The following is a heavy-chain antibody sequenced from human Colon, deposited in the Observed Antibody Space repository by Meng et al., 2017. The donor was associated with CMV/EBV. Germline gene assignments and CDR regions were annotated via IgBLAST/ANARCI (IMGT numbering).Heavy chain of an antibody. CDR2: IKQDGSEK. J-gene: IGHJ6*02. D-gene: IGHD5-18*01. Sequence: GESLKISCAASGFTFSRYWMNWVRQAPGKGLEWVANIKQDGSEKYYGDSVEGRFTISRDNSKNTLYLQMNSLRAEDTAVYYCAKDNVDTAMADYYYYGMDVWGQGTTVTVSS. V-gene: IGHV3-7*01. CDR1: GFTFSRYW. CDR3: AKDNVDTAMADYYYYGMDV.